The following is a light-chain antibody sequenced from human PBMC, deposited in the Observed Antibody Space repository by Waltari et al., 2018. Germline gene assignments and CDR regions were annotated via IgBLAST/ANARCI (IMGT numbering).Light chain of an antibody. CDR2: EVS. Sequence: QSALTQPPSASGSPGQSVTITCTGTRSDVGGYKLVSWYQQFPGKAPKLLISEVSERPSGVPSRFSGSRSGNTASLTISGLQAEDEAVYFCISYTSGTTDLVFGGGTKLTVL. CDR3: ISYTSGTTDLV. V-gene: IGLV2-8*01. CDR1: RSDVGGYKL. J-gene: IGLJ3*02.